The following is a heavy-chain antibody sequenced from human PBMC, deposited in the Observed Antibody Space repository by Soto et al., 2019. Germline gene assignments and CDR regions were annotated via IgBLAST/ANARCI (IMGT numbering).Heavy chain of an antibody. CDR2: ISSSSTM. D-gene: IGHD3-16*02. J-gene: IGHJ4*02. V-gene: IGHV3-48*01. CDR3: ARGLSVYVWGSYPGSYFDY. CDR1: GFTFSSYS. Sequence: PGGSLRLSCAASGFTFSSYSMNWVRQAPGKGVEWVSYISSSSTMYYADSVKGRFTISRDNAKKSLYLQMNSLRAEDTAVYYCARGLSVYVWGSYPGSYFDYWGQGTLVTVSS.